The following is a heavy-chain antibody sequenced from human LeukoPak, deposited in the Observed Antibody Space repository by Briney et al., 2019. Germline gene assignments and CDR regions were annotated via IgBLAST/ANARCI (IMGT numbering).Heavy chain of an antibody. Sequence: SETLSLTCVVSGGSFSGHYWSWIRQPQGKGLERIGEVTHIGSVNYNPSLESRVTISVDTSKNHLSLKLSSVTAADTAVYYCARGNRRLAYYGSGARLPFDHWGQGTLVTVSS. CDR3: ARGNRRLAYYGSGARLPFDH. J-gene: IGHJ4*02. D-gene: IGHD3-10*01. CDR2: VTHIGSV. V-gene: IGHV4-34*01. CDR1: GGSFSGHY.